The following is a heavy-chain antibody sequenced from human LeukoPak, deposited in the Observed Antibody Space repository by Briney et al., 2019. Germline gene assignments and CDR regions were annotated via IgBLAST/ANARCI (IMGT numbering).Heavy chain of an antibody. CDR3: ARRRTGSPPSY. D-gene: IGHD3-10*01. Sequence: ASVKVSCKVSGYTLTELSMHWVRQAPGQGLEWMGWISAYNGNTNYAQKLQGRATMTTDTSTSTAYMELRSLRSDDTAVYYCARRRTGSPPSYWGQGTLVTVSS. CDR2: ISAYNGNT. V-gene: IGHV1-18*01. CDR1: GYTLTELS. J-gene: IGHJ4*02.